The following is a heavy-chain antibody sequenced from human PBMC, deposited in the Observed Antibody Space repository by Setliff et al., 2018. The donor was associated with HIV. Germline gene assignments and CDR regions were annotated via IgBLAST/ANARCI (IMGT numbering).Heavy chain of an antibody. V-gene: IGHV4-59*01. J-gene: IGHJ5*02. CDR3: ARDIWAYGLMGS. D-gene: IGHD4-17*01. CDR2: IGYNGDT. Sequence: LSLTCTVSGGSINSYYWNWIRQSPGKGLEWIGYIGYNGDTSYNPSLNSRVTLSVDRSKNQFSLKLSSVSAADTAVYYCARDIWAYGLMGSWGQGTLVTVSS. CDR1: GGSINSYY.